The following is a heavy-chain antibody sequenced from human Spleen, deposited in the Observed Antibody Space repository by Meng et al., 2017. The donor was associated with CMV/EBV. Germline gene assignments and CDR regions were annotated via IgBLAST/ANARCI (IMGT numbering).Heavy chain of an antibody. D-gene: IGHD2-15*01. CDR2: IRSKSYGGTT. J-gene: IGHJ5*01. CDR1: GFTFSSYA. Sequence: GESLKISCAASGFTFSSYAMSWVRQAPGKGLEWIGFIRSKSYGGTTEYVASVKGRFIVSRDDSKSIAYLQMNSLKTEDSAMYYCALLGVAAGLDSWGQGTLVTVSS. CDR3: ALLGVAAGLDS. V-gene: IGHV3-49*04.